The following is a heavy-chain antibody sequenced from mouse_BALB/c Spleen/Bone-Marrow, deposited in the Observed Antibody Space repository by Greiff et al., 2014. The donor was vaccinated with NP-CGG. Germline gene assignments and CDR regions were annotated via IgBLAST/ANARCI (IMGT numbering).Heavy chain of an antibody. D-gene: IGHD1-2*01. Sequence: VKLVESGVELVKPGASVKLSCKASGNTFTSYDINWVRQSPEQGLEWIGWIFPGDSTTKYNEKFKGKATLTTDKSSSTVHMQLSRLTSEDSAVYFCVRSRLRDWYFDVWGAGTTVTISS. V-gene: IGHV1S56*01. CDR2: IFPGDSTT. CDR1: GNTFTSYD. CDR3: VRSRLRDWYFDV. J-gene: IGHJ1*01.